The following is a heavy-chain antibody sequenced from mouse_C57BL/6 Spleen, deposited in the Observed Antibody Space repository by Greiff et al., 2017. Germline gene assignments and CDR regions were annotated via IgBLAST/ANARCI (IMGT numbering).Heavy chain of an antibody. V-gene: IGHV1-82*01. CDR1: GYAFSSSW. J-gene: IGHJ2*01. CDR2: IYPGDGDT. D-gene: IGHD1-1*01. Sequence: QVQLQQSGPELVKPGASVKLSCKASGYAFSSSWMNWVKQRPGKGLEWIGRIYPGDGDTNYNRKFKGKATLTADKSSSTAYMQLSSLTSEDSAVYCWYYYGSSYYFDYWGQGTTLTVSS. CDR3: YYYGSSYYFDY.